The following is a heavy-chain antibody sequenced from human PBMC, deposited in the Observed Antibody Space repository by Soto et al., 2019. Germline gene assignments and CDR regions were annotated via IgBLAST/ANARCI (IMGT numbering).Heavy chain of an antibody. D-gene: IGHD2-21*02. J-gene: IGHJ5*02. CDR1: GGTFSSYA. Sequence: ASVKVSCKASGGTFSSYAISWVRQAPGQGLEWMGGIIPIFGTANCAQKFQGRVTITADKSTSTAYMELSSLRSEDTAVYYCASQVGPEVTASQNTNWFDPWGQGTLVTVSS. V-gene: IGHV1-69*06. CDR2: IIPIFGTA. CDR3: ASQVGPEVTASQNTNWFDP.